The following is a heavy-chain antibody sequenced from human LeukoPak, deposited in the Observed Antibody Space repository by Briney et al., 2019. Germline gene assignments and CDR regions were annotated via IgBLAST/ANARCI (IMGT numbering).Heavy chain of an antibody. CDR2: INSDGSST. D-gene: IGHD2-21*02. CDR1: GFTFSSYW. CDR3: ARGYCGGDCYGD. V-gene: IGHV3-74*01. J-gene: IGHJ1*01. Sequence: GGSLRLSCAASGFTFSSYWMHWVRHVPGKGLVWVSRINSDGSSTSYADSVKGRFTISRDNAKNTLYLQLISLRVEDTAVYYCARGYCGGDCYGDWGQGTLVTVSS.